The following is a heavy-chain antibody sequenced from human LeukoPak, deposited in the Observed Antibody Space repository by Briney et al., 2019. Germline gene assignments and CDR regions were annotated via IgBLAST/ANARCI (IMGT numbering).Heavy chain of an antibody. CDR1: GVSISGYY. Sequence: SETLSLTGTVAGVSISGYYWSWLRQRPGKGREWSGNINYSVRTNYNPSLKSRVTISADTSKNQFSLKLSSVTAADTAVYYCARDPEGDFGGMDVWGQGTTVTVSS. D-gene: IGHD3-3*01. J-gene: IGHJ6*02. CDR3: ARDPEGDFGGMDV. CDR2: INYSVRT. V-gene: IGHV4-59*01.